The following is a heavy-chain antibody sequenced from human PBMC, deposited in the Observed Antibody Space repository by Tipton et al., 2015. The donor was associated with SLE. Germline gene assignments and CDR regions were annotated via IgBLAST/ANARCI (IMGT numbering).Heavy chain of an antibody. Sequence: TLSLTCTVSGGSVSSGSYYWSWIRQPPGKGLEWIGYIYYSGSTNYNPSLKSRVTISVDTSKNQFSLKVSSVTAADTAVYYCTRGVGARGSNLDYWGQGSLVTVSS. CDR3: TRGVGARGSNLDY. V-gene: IGHV4-61*01. D-gene: IGHD1-26*01. J-gene: IGHJ4*02. CDR1: GGSVSSGSYY. CDR2: IYYSGST.